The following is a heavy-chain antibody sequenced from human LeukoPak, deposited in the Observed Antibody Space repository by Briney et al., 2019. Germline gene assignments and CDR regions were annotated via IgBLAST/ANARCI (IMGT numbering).Heavy chain of an antibody. D-gene: IGHD6-13*01. Sequence: PSETLSLTCTISGGSISSYYWSWIRQPAGKGLEWIGRIYTSGSTNYNPSLKGRVTMSVDTSKNQFSLKLSSVTAADTAVYYCARDRHIAAAGPYWYFDLWGRGTLVTVSS. V-gene: IGHV4-4*07. CDR3: ARDRHIAAAGPYWYFDL. CDR2: IYTSGST. J-gene: IGHJ2*01. CDR1: GGSISSYY.